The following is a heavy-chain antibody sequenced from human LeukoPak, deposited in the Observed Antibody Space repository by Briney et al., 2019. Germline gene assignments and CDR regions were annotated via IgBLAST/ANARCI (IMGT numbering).Heavy chain of an antibody. J-gene: IGHJ3*02. CDR2: ISAYNGNT. CDR3: ASAPSYYDSSGYYLDAFDI. CDR1: GYTFTSYG. Sequence: ASVKVSCKASGYTFTSYGISWVRQAPGQGLEWMGWISAYNGNTNYAQKLQGRVTMTTDTSTSTAYMELRSLRSDDTAVYYCASAPSYYDSSGYYLDAFDIWGQGTMVTVSS. D-gene: IGHD3-22*01. V-gene: IGHV1-18*01.